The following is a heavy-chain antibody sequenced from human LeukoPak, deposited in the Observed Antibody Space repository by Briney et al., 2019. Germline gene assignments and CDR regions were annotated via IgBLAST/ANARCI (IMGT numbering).Heavy chain of an antibody. CDR2: INPNSGGT. Sequence: ASVKVSCKASGYTLTGYYMHWVRRAPGQGLEWMGWINPNSGGTNYAQKFQGWVTITRDTSIRTAYMELSRLRSDDTAVYYCARARSPSSGYLLRDHNWFDPWGQGTLVTVSS. V-gene: IGHV1-2*04. D-gene: IGHD3-22*01. J-gene: IGHJ5*02. CDR1: GYTLTGYY. CDR3: ARARSPSSGYLLRDHNWFDP.